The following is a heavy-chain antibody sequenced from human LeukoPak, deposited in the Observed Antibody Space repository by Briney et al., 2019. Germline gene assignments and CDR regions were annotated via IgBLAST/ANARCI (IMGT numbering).Heavy chain of an antibody. D-gene: IGHD1-26*01. J-gene: IGHJ4*02. V-gene: IGHV3-23*01. Sequence: GGSLRLSCAASGFTFSSYAMSWVRQAPGKGLEWVSAISGSAGSTYYADSVKGRFTISRDNSRNTLYLQMNSLRAEDTAVYYCAKCRASGAVNFDYWGRGTLVTVSS. CDR3: AKCRASGAVNFDY. CDR1: GFTFSSYA. CDR2: ISGSAGST.